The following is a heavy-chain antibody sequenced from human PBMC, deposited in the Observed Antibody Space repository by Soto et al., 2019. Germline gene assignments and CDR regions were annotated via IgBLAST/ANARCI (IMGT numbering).Heavy chain of an antibody. J-gene: IGHJ4*02. V-gene: IGHV3-48*03. Sequence: EVQLVETGGGSVQPGGSLRLSCAASGFTLRNYEMNWVRQAPGKGLEWISKISGSNNNIYYADSVRGRFTISRDNAKNSLYLQMNSLRAEDTAIYYCASERLCGADCYFFDNWGQGPQVTVSS. CDR2: ISGSNNNI. CDR3: ASERLCGADCYFFDN. D-gene: IGHD2-21*02. CDR1: GFTLRNYE.